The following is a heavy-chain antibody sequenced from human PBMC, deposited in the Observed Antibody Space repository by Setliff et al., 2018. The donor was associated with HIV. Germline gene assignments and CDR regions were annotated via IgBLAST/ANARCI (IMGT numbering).Heavy chain of an antibody. V-gene: IGHV4-59*01. J-gene: IGHJ6*03. D-gene: IGHD1-7*01. CDR1: GGSISSYY. Sequence: SETLSLTCTVSGGSISSYYWSWIRQPPGKGLEWIGYIYTSGSTNYNPSLKSRVTISVDTSKNQFSLRLSSVTAADTAVYYCARGGGTKYYYYYYMDVWGKGTTVTVSS. CDR2: IYTSGST. CDR3: ARGGGTKYYYYYYMDV.